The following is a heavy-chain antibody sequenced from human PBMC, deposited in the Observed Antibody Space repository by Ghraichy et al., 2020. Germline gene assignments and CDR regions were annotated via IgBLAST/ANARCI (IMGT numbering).Heavy chain of an antibody. V-gene: IGHV4-59*01. CDR1: GGSISSYY. Sequence: SQTLSLTCTVSGGSISSYYWSWIRQPPGKGLEWIGYIYYSGSTNYNPSLKSRVTISVDTSKNQFSLKLSSVTAADTAVYYCARGVQWGIAVAGTRYYSMDVWGQGTTVTVSS. CDR3: ARGVQWGIAVAGTRYYSMDV. D-gene: IGHD6-19*01. J-gene: IGHJ6*02. CDR2: IYYSGST.